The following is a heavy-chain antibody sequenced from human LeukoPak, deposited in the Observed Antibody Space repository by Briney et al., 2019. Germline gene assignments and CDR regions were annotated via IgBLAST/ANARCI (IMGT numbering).Heavy chain of an antibody. CDR1: FFTFTRSG. V-gene: IGHV3-7*01. CDR2: IKQDGNEK. CDR3: ARTPYT. D-gene: IGHD1-14*01. Sequence: PGGSLRLSCAASFFTFTRSGMHWVRQAPGKGLEWVANIKQDGNEKYYVDSVKGRFTISRDNAKNSLYLQMNSLRAEDTAVYYCARTPYTWGQGTLVTVSS. J-gene: IGHJ5*02.